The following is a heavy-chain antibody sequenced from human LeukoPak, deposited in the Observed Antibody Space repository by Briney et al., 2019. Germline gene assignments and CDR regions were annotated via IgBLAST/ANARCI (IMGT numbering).Heavy chain of an antibody. CDR3: AKDAATVMYYFDY. CDR2: IYNDGST. V-gene: IGHV3-53*05. J-gene: IGHJ4*02. CDR1: GFAVSNNY. D-gene: IGHD4-17*01. Sequence: GGSLRLSCAGSGFAVSNNYMSWVRQAPGKGLEWVSVIYNDGSTYYADSVKGRFTISRDNSKNTLYLQMNSLRAEDTAVYYCAKDAATVMYYFDYWGQGTLVTVSS.